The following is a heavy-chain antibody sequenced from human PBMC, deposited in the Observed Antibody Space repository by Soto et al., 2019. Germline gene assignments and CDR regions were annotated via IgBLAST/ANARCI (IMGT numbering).Heavy chain of an antibody. V-gene: IGHV4-34*01. CDR3: ARGFTSGSWGFEFGY. D-gene: IGHD1-26*01. J-gene: IGHJ4*02. CDR1: GGSFSGYY. Sequence: SETLSLTCTVYGGSFSGYYWSWIRQPPGKGLEWIGEINHSGSTNYNPSLKSRVTISVDTSKNQFSLKLSSVTAADTAVYYCARGFTSGSWGFEFGYWGQGTLVTVSS. CDR2: INHSGST.